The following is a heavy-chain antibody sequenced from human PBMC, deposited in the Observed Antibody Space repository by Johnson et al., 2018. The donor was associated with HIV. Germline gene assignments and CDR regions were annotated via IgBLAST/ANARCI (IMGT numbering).Heavy chain of an antibody. J-gene: IGHJ3*02. CDR2: ISFDGHNE. CDR1: EFSFSDYG. D-gene: IGHD4-17*01. CDR3: ARRTVTALFDI. Sequence: QVQLVESGGGVVQPGKSVRLSCAASEFSFSDYGMHWVRQAPGKGLEWVAVISFDGHNEYYADSVKGRFTISRDNSKNTLYMQMNSLRGEDTAMYYCARRTVTALFDIWGHGTLVTVSS. V-gene: IGHV3-30*04.